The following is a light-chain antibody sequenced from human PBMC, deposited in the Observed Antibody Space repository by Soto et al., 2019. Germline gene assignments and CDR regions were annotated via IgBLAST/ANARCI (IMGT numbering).Light chain of an antibody. J-gene: IGLJ3*02. CDR3: QSYYSSRSGCV. V-gene: IGLV1-40*01. CDR1: STNIGAGYD. Sequence: QSVLTQPPSVSGAPGQRVTISCTGSSTNIGAGYDVPWYQQLPGTAPKLLIYGNSNRPSGVPDRFSGSKSGTTASLAITGLQDEDEADYYCQSYYSSRSGCVFGAGTKVTVL. CDR2: GNS.